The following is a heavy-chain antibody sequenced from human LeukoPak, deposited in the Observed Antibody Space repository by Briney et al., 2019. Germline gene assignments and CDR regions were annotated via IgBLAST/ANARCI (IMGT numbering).Heavy chain of an antibody. Sequence: GGSLRLSCAASGFTFNSYSLNWVSQAPGKGLEWVSYISSSGSTMYYADSVKGRFTISRDNAKNSLSLQMNSLRDEDTAVYYCARGRSSSSWECDYWGQGTLVTVSS. CDR3: ARGRSSSSWECDY. V-gene: IGHV3-48*02. CDR1: GFTFNSYS. D-gene: IGHD6-6*01. CDR2: ISSSGSTM. J-gene: IGHJ4*02.